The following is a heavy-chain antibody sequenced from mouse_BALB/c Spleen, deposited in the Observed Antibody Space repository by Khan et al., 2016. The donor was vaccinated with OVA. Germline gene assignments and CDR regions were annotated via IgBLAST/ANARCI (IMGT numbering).Heavy chain of an antibody. CDR2: INTYTGEP. CDR3: ARICSYWYFDV. Sequence: QIQLVQSGPELKKPGETVKISCKASGYTFTNYGMNWVKQAPGKGLKWMGWINTYTGEPNYAHDFKGRFVFSLETSATTAYLQISNLTNDDMTTSFCARICSYWYFDVWGAGTTVTVSS. J-gene: IGHJ1*01. V-gene: IGHV9-1*02. CDR1: GYTFTNYG.